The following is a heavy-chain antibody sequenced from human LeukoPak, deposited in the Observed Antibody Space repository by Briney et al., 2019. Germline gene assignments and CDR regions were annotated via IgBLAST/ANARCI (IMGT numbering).Heavy chain of an antibody. V-gene: IGHV4-59*01. CDR1: GGSISSYY. Sequence: ASETLSLTCTVSGGSISSYYWSWIRQPPGKGLEWIGYIYYSGSTNYNPSLKSRVTISVDTSKNQFSLKLSSVTAADTAVYYCARVKYSYGYPDAFDIWGQGTMVTVSS. CDR2: IYYSGST. D-gene: IGHD5-18*01. CDR3: ARVKYSYGYPDAFDI. J-gene: IGHJ3*02.